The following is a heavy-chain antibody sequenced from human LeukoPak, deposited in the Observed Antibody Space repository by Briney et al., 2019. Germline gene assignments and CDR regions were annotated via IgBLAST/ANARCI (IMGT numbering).Heavy chain of an antibody. J-gene: IGHJ4*02. CDR3: AYLGRYYYDSSGYYSPLDY. D-gene: IGHD3-22*01. CDR1: GFTFSSYA. CDR2: ISGSGGST. Sequence: GGSLRLSCAASGFTFSSYAMSWVRQAPGKGLEWVSAISGSGGSTYYADSVKGRFTISRDNSKNTLYLQMNSLRAEDTAVYYCAYLGRYYYDSSGYYSPLDYWGQGTLVTVSS. V-gene: IGHV3-23*01.